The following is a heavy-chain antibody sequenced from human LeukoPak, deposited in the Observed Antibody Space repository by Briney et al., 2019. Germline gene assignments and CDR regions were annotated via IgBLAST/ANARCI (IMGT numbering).Heavy chain of an antibody. D-gene: IGHD3-16*02. CDR1: GGSFSGYY. V-gene: IGHV4-34*01. CDR2: INHSGST. J-gene: IGHJ5*02. Sequence: PSETLSLTCAVYGGSFSGYYWSWIRQPPGKGLEWIGEINHSGSTNYNPSLKSRVTISVDTSKNQFSLKLSSVTAADTAVYYCARLWTYVWGSYRYSNWFDPWGQGTLVTVSS. CDR3: ARLWTYVWGSYRYSNWFDP.